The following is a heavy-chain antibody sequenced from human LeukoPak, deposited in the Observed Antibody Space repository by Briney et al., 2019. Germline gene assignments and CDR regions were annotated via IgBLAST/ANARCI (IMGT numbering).Heavy chain of an antibody. CDR3: VRDEYRDV. CDR2: IHPSGIT. J-gene: IGHJ6*04. Sequence: PSQTLSLTCSVSGASINKDYWAWIRQPAGKGLEWIGRIHPSGITHQNPSLRGRVTMSIDASKNQFSLNLSSVTAADTAVYYCVRDEYRDVWGKGTTVTVSS. D-gene: IGHD2/OR15-2a*01. CDR1: GASINKDY. V-gene: IGHV4-4*07.